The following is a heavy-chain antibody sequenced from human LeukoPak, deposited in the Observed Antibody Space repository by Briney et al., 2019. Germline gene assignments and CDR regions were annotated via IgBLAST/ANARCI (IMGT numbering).Heavy chain of an antibody. CDR3: ARQGYDILTGDKDAFDI. CDR1: GYSISSGYY. V-gene: IGHV4-38-2*02. D-gene: IGHD3-9*01. CDR2: IYYSGST. J-gene: IGHJ3*02. Sequence: PSETLSLTCTVSGYSISSGYYWGWIRQPPGKGLEWIGSIYYSGSTYYNPSLKSRVTISVDTSKNQFSLKLSSVTAADTAVYYCARQGYDILTGDKDAFDIWGQGTMVTVSS.